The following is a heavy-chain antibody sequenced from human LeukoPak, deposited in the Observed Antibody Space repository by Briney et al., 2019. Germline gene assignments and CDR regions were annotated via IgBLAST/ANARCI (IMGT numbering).Heavy chain of an antibody. CDR3: ARDLALGSSSYWDWFDP. CDR2: IIPIFGTA. CDR1: GGTFSSYA. Sequence: GASVKVSCKPSGGTFSSYAISWVRQAPGQGLEWMGGIIPIFGTANYAQKFQGRVTITADESTSTAYMELNSLRAEDTAVYYCARDLALGSSSYWDWFDPWGQGTLVTVSS. J-gene: IGHJ5*02. D-gene: IGHD6-13*01. V-gene: IGHV1-69*13.